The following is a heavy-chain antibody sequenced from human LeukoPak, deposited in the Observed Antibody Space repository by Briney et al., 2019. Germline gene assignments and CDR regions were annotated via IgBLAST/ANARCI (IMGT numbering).Heavy chain of an antibody. CDR3: AKEATPHVSSWDDY. CDR1: GFTFSSYG. V-gene: IGHV3-30*18. J-gene: IGHJ4*02. D-gene: IGHD6-13*01. CDR2: IAFDGSIQ. Sequence: GGSLRLSCAASGFTFSSYGMHWLRQAPGKGLEWVAVIAFDGSIQHYAESVKGRFTISRDNSKNTLDLQMNSLRVEDTAVYYCAKEATPHVSSWDDYWGQGTLVTVSS.